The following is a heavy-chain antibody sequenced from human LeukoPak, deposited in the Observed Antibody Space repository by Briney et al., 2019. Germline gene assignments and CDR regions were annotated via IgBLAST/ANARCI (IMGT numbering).Heavy chain of an antibody. Sequence: SESLSLTCTVSGGSIRRTSYYWGWIRQPPGKGLEWIGSIYYSGTNYYHPSLKSRVTISVVTSKNQFSVKPRSVTAADTAVYYCARKIVLYHFDYWGQGTLVTVSS. D-gene: IGHD3-22*01. CDR1: GGSIRRTSYY. CDR3: ARKIVLYHFDY. CDR2: IYYSGTN. J-gene: IGHJ4*02. V-gene: IGHV4-39*01.